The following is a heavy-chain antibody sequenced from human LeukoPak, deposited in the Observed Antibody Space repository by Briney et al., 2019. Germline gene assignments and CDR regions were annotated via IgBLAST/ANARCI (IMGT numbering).Heavy chain of an antibody. Sequence: SDTLSLTCTLVAGSISSYYCSWVRKPPGKGLWWVGYIYYSVSTNYSPSLKSRATISVHTSKNQFSLKLSSVTAADTAVYYCARVDHQEDSSGYSPLLDAFDIWGQGTMVTVSS. J-gene: IGHJ3*02. V-gene: IGHV4-59*08. CDR3: ARVDHQEDSSGYSPLLDAFDI. CDR2: IYYSVST. CDR1: AGSISSYY. D-gene: IGHD3-22*01.